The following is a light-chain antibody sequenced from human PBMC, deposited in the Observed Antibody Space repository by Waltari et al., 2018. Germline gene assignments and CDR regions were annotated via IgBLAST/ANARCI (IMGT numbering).Light chain of an antibody. CDR2: DVS. CDR1: SSDAGGYNY. CDR3: SSYISSSTLEL. V-gene: IGLV2-14*03. Sequence: QSALTQPASVSGSPGQSITISCTGTSSDAGGYNYVCWYQQHPGKAPKLMIYDVSNRPSGVSNRFSGSKSGNTASLTISGLQAEDEADYYCSSYISSSTLELFGGGTSLTVL. J-gene: IGLJ2*01.